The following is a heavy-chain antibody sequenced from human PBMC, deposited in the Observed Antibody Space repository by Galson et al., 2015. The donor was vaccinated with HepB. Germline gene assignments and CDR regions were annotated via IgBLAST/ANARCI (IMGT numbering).Heavy chain of an antibody. V-gene: IGHV3-30*18. CDR2: ISYDGRNK. CDR3: ANLIGSSGYFLGDAAFDI. J-gene: IGHJ3*02. Sequence: SLRLSCAASGFTFRTFGMNWVRQAPGKGLKWVAVISYDGRNKYYADSVKGRFTISRDNSRKTLYLQMDSLRSEDTAVYHCANLIGSSGYFLGDAAFDIWGQGTMVTVSS. D-gene: IGHD3-22*01. CDR1: GFTFRTFG.